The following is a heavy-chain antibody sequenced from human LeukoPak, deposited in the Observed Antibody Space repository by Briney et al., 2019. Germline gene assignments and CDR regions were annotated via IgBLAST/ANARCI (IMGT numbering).Heavy chain of an antibody. Sequence: ASVKVSCKASGYTFTSYAMNWVRQAPGQGLEWMGWINTNTGNPTYAQGFTGRFVFSLDTSVSTAYLQNSSLKAEDTAVYYCASQVHDSSGSGFFDYWGQGTLVTVSS. D-gene: IGHD3-22*01. V-gene: IGHV7-4-1*02. CDR3: ASQVHDSSGSGFFDY. J-gene: IGHJ4*02. CDR1: GYTFTSYA. CDR2: INTNTGNP.